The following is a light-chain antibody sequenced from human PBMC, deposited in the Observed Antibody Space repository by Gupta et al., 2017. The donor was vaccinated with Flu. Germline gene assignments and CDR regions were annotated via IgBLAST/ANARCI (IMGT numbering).Light chain of an antibody. CDR1: QKIHTY. CDR3: QQRDRTPQT. J-gene: IGKJ3*01. CDR2: GAS. V-gene: IGKV1-39*01. Sequence: PSSLSASVGDTVTITCRASQKIHTYLSWFQQKPGKAPKLLIYGASRLESGVPSSFSGSGSGTDFTLTISQLQPEDFAVYFCQQRDRTPQTFGHGTKVDIK.